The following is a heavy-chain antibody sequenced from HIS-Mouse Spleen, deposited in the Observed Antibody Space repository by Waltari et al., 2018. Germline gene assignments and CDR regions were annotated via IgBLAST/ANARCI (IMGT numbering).Heavy chain of an antibody. CDR3: AREIPYSSSWYDWYFDL. V-gene: IGHV4-39*07. CDR1: GVSISSSSYS. Sequence: QLQPQESGPGLVKPSATLSLLRTVPGVSISSSSYSWVWIRQPPGKGLEWIGRIDYSGSTYYNPSLKSRVTISVDTSKNQFSLKLSSVTAADTAVYYCAREIPYSSSWYDWYFDLWGRGTLVTVSS. CDR2: IDYSGST. J-gene: IGHJ2*01. D-gene: IGHD6-13*01.